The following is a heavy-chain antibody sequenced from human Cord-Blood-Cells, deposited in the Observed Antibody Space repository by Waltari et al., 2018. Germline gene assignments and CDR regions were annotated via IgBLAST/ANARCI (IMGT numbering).Heavy chain of an antibody. V-gene: IGHV4-39*01. D-gene: IGHD4-17*01. J-gene: IGHJ4*02. CDR1: GDSISSSSYY. CDR3: ARHDPETTVTTWVN. Sequence: QLQRQESSPGLAQPSETRHLTRTASGDSISSSSYYWRRIRQPPGKGLEWIGSMYYSGSTYYNPSFKSRVTISVDTSKNQFSLKLSSVTAADAAVYYCARHDPETTVTTWVNWGQGTLVTVSS. CDR2: MYYSGST.